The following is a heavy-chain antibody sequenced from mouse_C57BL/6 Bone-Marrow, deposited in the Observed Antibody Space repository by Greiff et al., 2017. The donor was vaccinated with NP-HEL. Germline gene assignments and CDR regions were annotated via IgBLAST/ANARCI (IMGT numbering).Heavy chain of an antibody. D-gene: IGHD1-1*01. V-gene: IGHV7-3*01. Sequence: EVMLVESGGGLVQPGGSLSLSCAASGFTFTDYYMSWVRQPPGKALEWLGFIRNKANGYTTEYSASVKGRFTISRDNSQSILYLQMHALRAEDSATYSCAKSYYYGSSRYYFDYWGQGTTLTVSS. CDR1: GFTFTDYY. CDR3: AKSYYYGSSRYYFDY. J-gene: IGHJ2*01. CDR2: IRNKANGYTT.